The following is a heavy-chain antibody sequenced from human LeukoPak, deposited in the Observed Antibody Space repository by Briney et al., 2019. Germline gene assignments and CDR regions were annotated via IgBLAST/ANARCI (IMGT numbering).Heavy chain of an antibody. J-gene: IGHJ5*02. Sequence: GGSLRLSCAASGFTFSSYWMSWVRQAPGKGLEWVANIKQDGSEKYYVDSVKGRFTISRDNAKNSLYLQMNSLRAEDTAVYYCARECPPDPEGLAARPHWFDPWGQGTLVTVSS. CDR1: GFTFSSYW. CDR2: IKQDGSEK. V-gene: IGHV3-7*01. D-gene: IGHD6-6*01. CDR3: ARECPPDPEGLAARPHWFDP.